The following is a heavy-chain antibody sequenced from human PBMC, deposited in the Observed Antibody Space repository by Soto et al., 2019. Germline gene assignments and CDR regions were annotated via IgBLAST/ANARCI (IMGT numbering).Heavy chain of an antibody. CDR2: ISYDGSNK. D-gene: IGHD1-26*01. V-gene: IGHV3-30*18. Sequence: QVQLVESGGGVVQPGRSLRLSCAASGFTFSSYGMHWVRQAPGKGLEWVAVISYDGSNKYYADSVKGRFTISRDNSKNSLYLQMNSLRAEDMAVYYRSKDPGGCYFHLDYWGQGTLVTVSS. J-gene: IGHJ4*02. CDR3: SKDPGGCYFHLDY. CDR1: GFTFSSYG.